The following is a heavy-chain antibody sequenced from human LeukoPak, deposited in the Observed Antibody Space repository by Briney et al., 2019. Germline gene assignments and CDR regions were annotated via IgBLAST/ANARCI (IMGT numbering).Heavy chain of an antibody. J-gene: IGHJ4*02. CDR1: GFTFSSYA. CDR2: ISTGSSTT. D-gene: IGHD1-26*01. V-gene: IGHV3-48*01. CDR3: AREGGRWELPPSQVNY. Sequence: PGGSLRLSCAASGFTFSSYAMSWVRQAPGKGLEWVSYISTGSSTTYYADSVKGRFTISRDNVENSLYLQMNSLRAEDTAVYYCAREGGRWELPPSQVNYWGQGTLVTVSS.